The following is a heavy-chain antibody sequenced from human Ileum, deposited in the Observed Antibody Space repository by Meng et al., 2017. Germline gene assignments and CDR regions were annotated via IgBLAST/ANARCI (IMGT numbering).Heavy chain of an antibody. CDR1: GYTFTSYH. D-gene: IGHD6-19*01. CDR3: ARGVEAGVDY. J-gene: IGHJ4*02. Sequence: ASVNVSCKASGYTFTSYHVNWVRQATGQGLEWMGWVDPARDTAGYAQKFEGRITMTRDTSMSTVYMELSSLTSEDTAIYYCARGVEAGVDYWGQGTLVTVSS. CDR2: VDPARDTA. V-gene: IGHV1-8*01.